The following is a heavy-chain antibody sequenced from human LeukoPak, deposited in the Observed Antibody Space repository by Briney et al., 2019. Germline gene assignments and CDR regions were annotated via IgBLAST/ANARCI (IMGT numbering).Heavy chain of an antibody. J-gene: IGHJ6*02. CDR1: GFTFSDYY. CDR2: ISSSGSTI. CDR3: ARDSYYYDSSGYFYDYGMDV. D-gene: IGHD3-22*01. Sequence: GGSLRLSCAASGFTFSDYYMSWIRQAPGRGLEWVSYISSSGSTIYYADSVKGRLTISRDNAKNSLYLQMNSLRAEDTAVYYCARDSYYYDSSGYFYDYGMDVWDQGTTVTVSS. V-gene: IGHV3-11*01.